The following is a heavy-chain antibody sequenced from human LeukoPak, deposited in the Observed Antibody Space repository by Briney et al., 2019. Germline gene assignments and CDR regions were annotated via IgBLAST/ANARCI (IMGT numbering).Heavy chain of an antibody. CDR1: GFTFSSYA. J-gene: IGHJ3*02. CDR3: AKVRERGYSYGSDAFDI. CDR2: ISGSGGST. Sequence: GGSLRLSCAASGFTFSSYAMSWVRQAPGKGLEWVSAISGSGGSTYYADSVKGRFTISRDNSKNTLYLQMNSLRAEDTAVYYCAKVRERGYSYGSDAFDIWGQGTMVTVSS. D-gene: IGHD5-18*01. V-gene: IGHV3-23*01.